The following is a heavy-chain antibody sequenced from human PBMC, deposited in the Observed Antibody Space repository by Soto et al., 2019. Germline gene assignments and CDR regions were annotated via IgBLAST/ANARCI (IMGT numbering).Heavy chain of an antibody. D-gene: IGHD3-9*01. CDR2: IYHTGNT. Sequence: SETLSLTCAVSGGCLSSSAHYWACIRQPPGKGLEWIAYIYHTGNTNYNPSLKSRVTISVDMTKNQYSLRLHSSTAADTAVYYCATDRSKNRSPFESFHVCCPGIMGT. V-gene: IGHV4-61*08. CDR3: ATDRSKNRSPFESFHV. CDR1: GGCLSSSAHY. J-gene: IGHJ3*01.